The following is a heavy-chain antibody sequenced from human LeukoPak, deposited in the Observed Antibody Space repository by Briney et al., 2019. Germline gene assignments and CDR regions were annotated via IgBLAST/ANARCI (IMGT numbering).Heavy chain of an antibody. CDR2: ISWNSGSI. J-gene: IGHJ5*02. V-gene: IGHV3-9*01. CDR1: GLTFDDYA. CDR3: AKDMRSSGWNNWFDP. D-gene: IGHD6-19*01. Sequence: GRSLRLSCAASGLTFDDYAMHWVRQAPGKGLEWVSGISWNSGSIGYADSVKGRFTISRDNAKNSLYLQMNSLRAEDTALYYCAKDMRSSGWNNWFDPWGQGTLVTVSS.